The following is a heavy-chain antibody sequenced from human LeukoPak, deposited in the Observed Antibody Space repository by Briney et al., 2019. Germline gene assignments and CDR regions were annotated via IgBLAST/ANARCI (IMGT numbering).Heavy chain of an antibody. CDR1: GFTFLSYR. J-gene: IGHJ3*02. CDR2: ISSSSSTI. CDR3: ARELSGRYAFDI. D-gene: IGHD3-10*01. V-gene: IGHV3-48*02. Sequence: PGGSLRLSCAASGFTFLSYRIIWVRQAPGKGLEWVSYISSSSSTIYYADSVKGRFTISRDNAKNSLYLQMNSLRDKDTAVYYCARELSGRYAFDIWAQGTMVTVSS.